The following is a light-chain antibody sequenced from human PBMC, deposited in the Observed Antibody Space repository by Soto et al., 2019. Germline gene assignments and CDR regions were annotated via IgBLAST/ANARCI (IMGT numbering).Light chain of an antibody. J-gene: IGLJ1*01. V-gene: IGLV2-14*01. CDR3: SSYSSSSTPSYV. CDR2: EVS. CDR1: SSDVGGYNS. Sequence: QSALTQPASVSGSPGQSITISCTGTSSDVGGYNSVSWYKQHPGKAPKLMIYEVSNRPSGVSNRFSGSKSGNTASLTISGLQAEDEADYYCSSYSSSSTPSYVFATGTKVTVL.